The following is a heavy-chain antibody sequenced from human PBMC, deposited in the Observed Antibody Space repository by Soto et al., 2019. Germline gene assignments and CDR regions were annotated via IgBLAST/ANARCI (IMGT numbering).Heavy chain of an antibody. J-gene: IGHJ5*02. CDR3: TVSSGHCSGGSCFP. CDR2: IRSKADGGTT. D-gene: IGHD2-15*01. V-gene: IGHV3-49*04. Sequence: GGSLRLSCAASGFTFSNAWMSWVRQAPGKGLEWVGFIRSKADGGTTEYAASVKGRFTISRDDSKSIAYLQMNSLKTEDTAVYYCTVSSGHCSGGSCFPWGQGTLVTVSS. CDR1: GFTFSNAW.